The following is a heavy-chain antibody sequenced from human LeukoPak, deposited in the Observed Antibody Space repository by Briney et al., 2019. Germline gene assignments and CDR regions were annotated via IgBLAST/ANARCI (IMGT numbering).Heavy chain of an antibody. CDR2: IYHSGST. Sequence: SETLSLTCTVSGYSISSGYYWGWIRQPPGKGLEWIGSIYHSGSTYYNPSLKSRVTISVDTSKNQFSLKLSSVTAADTAVYYCASSEGYYDSSGYYTPPYIFKDAFDIWGQGTMVTVSS. D-gene: IGHD3-22*01. CDR1: GYSISSGYY. J-gene: IGHJ3*02. V-gene: IGHV4-38-2*02. CDR3: ASSEGYYDSSGYYTPPYIFKDAFDI.